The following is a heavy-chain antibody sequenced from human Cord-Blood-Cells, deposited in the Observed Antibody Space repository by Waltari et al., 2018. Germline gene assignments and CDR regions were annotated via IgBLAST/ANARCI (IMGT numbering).Heavy chain of an antibody. CDR3: ARRVCSSTSCYYYAFDI. V-gene: IGHV4-31*03. CDR2: IYYSGST. CDR1: GGSISSGGYS. Sequence: QVQLQESGPGLVKPSQTLSLTCTVSGGSISSGGYSWSWIRQHPGKGLEWIGYIYYSGSTYYNPSLKSRVTISVDTSKNQFSLKLSSVTAADTAVYYCARRVCSSTSCYYYAFDIWGQGTMVTVSS. D-gene: IGHD2-2*01. J-gene: IGHJ3*02.